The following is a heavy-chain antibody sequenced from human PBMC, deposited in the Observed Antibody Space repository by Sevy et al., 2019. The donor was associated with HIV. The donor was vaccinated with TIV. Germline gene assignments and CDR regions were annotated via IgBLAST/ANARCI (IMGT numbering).Heavy chain of an antibody. Sequence: GGSLRLSCAASGFTFSSYAMHWVRQAPGKGLEWVAVISYGGSNKYYADSVKGRFTISRDNSKNTLYLQMNSLRAEDTAVYYCARELSSGWSTGVYYYGMDVWGQGTTVTVSS. D-gene: IGHD6-19*01. CDR3: ARELSSGWSTGVYYYGMDV. V-gene: IGHV3-30-3*01. CDR2: ISYGGSNK. CDR1: GFTFSSYA. J-gene: IGHJ6*02.